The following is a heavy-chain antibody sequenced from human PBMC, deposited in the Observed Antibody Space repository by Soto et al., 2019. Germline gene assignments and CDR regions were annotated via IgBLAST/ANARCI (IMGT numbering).Heavy chain of an antibody. Sequence: SETLSLTCTVSGGSVSSGSYYWSWIRQPPGKGLEWIGYIYYSGSTNYNPSLKSRVTISVDTSKNQLSLKLSSVTAADTAVYYCARALDIVVVPAAMPVYYFDYWGQGTLVTVSS. CDR1: GGSVSSGSYY. CDR3: ARALDIVVVPAAMPVYYFDY. V-gene: IGHV4-61*01. J-gene: IGHJ4*02. D-gene: IGHD2-2*01. CDR2: IYYSGST.